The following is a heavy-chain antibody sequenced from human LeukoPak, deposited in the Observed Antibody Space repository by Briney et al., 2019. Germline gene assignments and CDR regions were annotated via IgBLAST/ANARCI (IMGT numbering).Heavy chain of an antibody. V-gene: IGHV1-69-2*01. CDR3: ATLAGHY. J-gene: IGHJ4*02. D-gene: IGHD6-19*01. CDR2: IDPEDGET. CDR1: GYTFTDYY. Sequence: GASVKVSCKVSGYTFTDYYMHWVQQAPGKGPKWMGLIDPEDGETIYAEKFQGRVTITADTSTDTTYMELSSLKSEDTAVYYCATLAGHYWGQGTLVTVSS.